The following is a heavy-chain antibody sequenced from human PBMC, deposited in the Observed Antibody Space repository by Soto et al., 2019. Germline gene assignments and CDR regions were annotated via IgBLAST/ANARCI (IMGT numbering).Heavy chain of an antibody. J-gene: IGHJ6*03. Sequence: GGSLRLSCAASGFTFSDYYMSWIRQAPGKGLEWVSYISSSGSTIYYADSVKGRFTISRDNAKNSLYLQMNSLRAEDTAVYYCARDGWSTVTTSSYYYYYMDVWGKGTTVTVSS. CDR2: ISSSGSTI. D-gene: IGHD4-4*01. V-gene: IGHV3-11*01. CDR3: ARDGWSTVTTSSYYYYYMDV. CDR1: GFTFSDYY.